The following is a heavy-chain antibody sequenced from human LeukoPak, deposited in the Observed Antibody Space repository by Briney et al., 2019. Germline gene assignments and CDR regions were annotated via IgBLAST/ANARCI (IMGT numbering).Heavy chain of an antibody. D-gene: IGHD3-10*01. CDR2: INSDGSST. J-gene: IGHJ4*02. Sequence: GGSLRLSCAASGFTFSSYGMSWVRQAPGKGLVWVSRINSDGSSTSYADSVKGRFTISRDNAKNTLYLQMNSLRAEDTAVYYCARVWFGELLDYWGQGTLVTVSS. CDR3: ARVWFGELLDY. V-gene: IGHV3-74*01. CDR1: GFTFSSYG.